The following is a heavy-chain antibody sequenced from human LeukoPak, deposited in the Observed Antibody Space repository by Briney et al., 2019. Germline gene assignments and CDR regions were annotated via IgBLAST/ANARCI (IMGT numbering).Heavy chain of an antibody. CDR2: IYYSGST. CDR1: GGSISSGDYY. V-gene: IGHV4-30-4*01. CDR3: ARAGGWPEPDYFDY. Sequence: SQTLSLTCTVSGGSISSGDYYWSWIRQPPGKGLEWIGYIYYSGSTYYNPSLKSRVTISVDTSKNQFSLKLSSVTAADTAVYSCARAGGWPEPDYFDYWGQGTLVTVSS. J-gene: IGHJ4*02. D-gene: IGHD6-19*01.